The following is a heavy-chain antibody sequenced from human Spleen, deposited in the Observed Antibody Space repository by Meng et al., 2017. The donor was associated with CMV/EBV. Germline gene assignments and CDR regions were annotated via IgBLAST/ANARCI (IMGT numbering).Heavy chain of an antibody. D-gene: IGHD6-6*01. CDR3: AKETYSSSFFSGYYYGMDV. V-gene: IGHV3-21*01. CDR1: GFTLSDYS. CDR2: ISRSSGYI. Sequence: GESLKISCAASGFTLSDYSMNWVRQAPGKGLEWVSSISRSSGYIYYTDSVKGRFTISRDNSKNSLYVQMNSLRAEDTAVYYCAKETYSSSFFSGYYYGMDVWGQGTTVTVSS. J-gene: IGHJ6*02.